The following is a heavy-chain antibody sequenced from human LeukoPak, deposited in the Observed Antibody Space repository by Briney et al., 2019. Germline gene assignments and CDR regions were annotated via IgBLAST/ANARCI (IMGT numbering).Heavy chain of an antibody. CDR1: GFAFSDSA. Sequence: GGSLRLSCAASGFAFSDSAMHWVRQASGKGLEWVGRIRSKANTYATAYAASVKGRFTISRDDSKNTAYLQMNSLRAEDTAVYYCAKSLKYSSSWYYVDYWGQGTLVTVSS. CDR3: AKSLKYSSSWYYVDY. D-gene: IGHD6-13*01. V-gene: IGHV3-73*01. J-gene: IGHJ4*02. CDR2: IRSKANTYAT.